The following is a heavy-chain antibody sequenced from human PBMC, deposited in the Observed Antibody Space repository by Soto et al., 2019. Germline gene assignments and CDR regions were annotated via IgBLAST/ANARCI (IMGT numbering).Heavy chain of an antibody. Sequence: SETLSLTCTVSGGSISSGGYYWSWIRQHPGKGLEWIGYIYYSGSTYYNPSLKSRVTISVDTSKNQFSLKLSSVTAADTAVYYCARDAVGATNWFDPWGQGTLVTVSS. CDR1: GGSISSGGYY. CDR2: IYYSGST. J-gene: IGHJ5*02. D-gene: IGHD1-26*01. CDR3: ARDAVGATNWFDP. V-gene: IGHV4-31*03.